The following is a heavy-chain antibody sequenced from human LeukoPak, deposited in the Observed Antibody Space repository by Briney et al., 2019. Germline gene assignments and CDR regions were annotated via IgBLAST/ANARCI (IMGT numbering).Heavy chain of an antibody. Sequence: QTGGSLRLSCAASGFTFSNYWMSWVRQAPGKGLEWVANIKQDRSEKYYVDSVKGRFTISRDNSKNTLYLQMNSLGAEDTAVYYCAKFLRRWLQSFDAFDIWGQGTMVTVSS. J-gene: IGHJ3*02. CDR3: AKFLRRWLQSFDAFDI. V-gene: IGHV3-7*01. CDR2: IKQDRSEK. D-gene: IGHD5-24*01. CDR1: GFTFSNYW.